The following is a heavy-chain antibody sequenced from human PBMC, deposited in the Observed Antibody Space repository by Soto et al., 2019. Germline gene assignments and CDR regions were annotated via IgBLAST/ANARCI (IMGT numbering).Heavy chain of an antibody. CDR2: INPSGGST. J-gene: IGHJ4*02. D-gene: IGHD1-1*01. V-gene: IGHV1-46*03. CDR3: SRGYPPRDQLGNLPGAF. CDR1: GYTFTSYY. Sequence: QVQLVQSGAEVMQPGASVKVSCKASGYTFTSYYIQWVRQAPGQGLEWMGIINPSGGSTNYAQKLQGRGTMTRDTSTSTVYMELSSLRSEDTAIYYCSRGYPPRDQLGNLPGAFWGQGTLVTVSS.